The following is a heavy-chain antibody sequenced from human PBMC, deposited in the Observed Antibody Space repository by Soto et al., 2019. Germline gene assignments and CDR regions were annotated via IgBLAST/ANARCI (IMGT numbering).Heavy chain of an antibody. CDR2: ISYDGSNK. V-gene: IGHV3-30-3*01. CDR1: GFTFSSYA. D-gene: IGHD3-22*01. CDR3: ARDEGAYYYDSSAFEY. J-gene: IGHJ4*02. Sequence: QVQLVESGGGVVQPGRSLRLSCAASGFTFSSYAMHWVRQAPGKGLEWVAVISYDGSNKYYADSVKGRFTISRDNSKNTLYLQMNSLRAEDTAVYYCARDEGAYYYDSSAFEYWGQGTLVTVSS.